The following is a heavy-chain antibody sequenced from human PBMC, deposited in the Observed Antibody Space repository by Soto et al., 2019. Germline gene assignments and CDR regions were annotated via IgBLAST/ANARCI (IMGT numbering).Heavy chain of an antibody. J-gene: IGHJ6*02. CDR3: ARGVYYDFWSGYSLNDCYYYGMDV. CDR2: IYYSGST. Sequence: SETLSLTCTVSGGSISSSSYYWGWIRQPPGKGLEWIGSIYYSGSTYHNPSLKSRVTIYVDTNKNQLSLKLSTVTAADAAVYYCARGVYYDFWSGYSLNDCYYYGMDVWGQGTTVTVSS. V-gene: IGHV4-39*01. D-gene: IGHD3-3*01. CDR1: GGSISSSSYY.